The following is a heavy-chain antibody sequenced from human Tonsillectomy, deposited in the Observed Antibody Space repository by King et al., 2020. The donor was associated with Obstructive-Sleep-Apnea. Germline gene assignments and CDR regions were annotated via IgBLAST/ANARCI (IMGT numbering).Heavy chain of an antibody. Sequence: VTLKESGPALVKPTQTLTLTCAFSRFSLTTSGMCVSWIRQPPGKALEGLARNDCDDDKDSTTSLKIRLTISKDSSKNQVVLTLTNMDPVDTATYYGARFCHYFDYWGQGILVTVSS. CDR2: NDCDDDK. D-gene: IGHD3-3*01. CDR1: RFSLTTSGMC. CDR3: ARFCHYFDY. V-gene: IGHV2-70*11. J-gene: IGHJ4*02.